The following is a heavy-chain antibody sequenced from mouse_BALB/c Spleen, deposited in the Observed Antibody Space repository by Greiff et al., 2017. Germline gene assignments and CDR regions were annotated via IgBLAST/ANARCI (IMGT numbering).Heavy chain of an antibody. CDR2: INPSNGRT. Sequence: QVQLQQPGAELVKPGASVKLSCKASGYTFTSYWMHWVKQRPGQGLEWIGEINPSNGRTNYNEKFKSKATLTVDKSSSTAYMQLSSLTSEDSAVYYCARRDYYGNYGYWGQGTTRTVSS. J-gene: IGHJ2*01. CDR1: GYTFTSYW. CDR3: ARRDYYGNYGY. D-gene: IGHD2-1*01. V-gene: IGHV1S81*02.